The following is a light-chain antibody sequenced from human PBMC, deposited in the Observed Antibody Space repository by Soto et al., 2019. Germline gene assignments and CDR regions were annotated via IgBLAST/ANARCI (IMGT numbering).Light chain of an antibody. CDR1: RSLLHSNGYNY. Sequence: DIVMTQSPLSLPVAPGEPASISCRCSRSLLHSNGYNYLDWYLQKPGQSPQLLIYLGSNRASGVPDRFSGSGSGTDFTLKISRVEAEDVGVYYCMQALQTPPTFGQGTKV. J-gene: IGKJ1*01. CDR3: MQALQTPPT. CDR2: LGS. V-gene: IGKV2-28*01.